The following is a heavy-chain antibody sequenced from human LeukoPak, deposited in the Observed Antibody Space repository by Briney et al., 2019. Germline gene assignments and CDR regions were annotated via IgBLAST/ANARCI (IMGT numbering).Heavy chain of an antibody. V-gene: IGHV2-5*01. J-gene: IGHJ3*02. D-gene: IGHD3-10*01. CDR2: IYWNDDK. CDR3: AHRRAPGDAFDI. CDR1: GCSLRTRGVG. Sequence: SGPTLVNPTQTPTLTCTFSGCSLRTRGVGVGWIRQPPGKALEWLALIYWNDDKRYSPSLKSRLTITKDTSKNQVVLTMTNMDPVDTATYYCAHRRAPGDAFDIWGQGTMVTVSS.